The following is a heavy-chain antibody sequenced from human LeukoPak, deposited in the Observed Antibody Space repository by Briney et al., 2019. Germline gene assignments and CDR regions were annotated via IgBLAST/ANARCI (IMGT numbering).Heavy chain of an antibody. Sequence: GASVKVSCKASGGTFSSYAISWVRQAPGQGLEWMGGIIPIFGTANYAQKFQGRVTITADESTSTAYMELSSLRSEDTAVYYCAREAGTTVTTWGTFNWFDPWGQGTLVTVSS. CDR1: GGTFSSYA. V-gene: IGHV1-69*13. CDR3: AREAGTTVTTWGTFNWFDP. D-gene: IGHD4-17*01. CDR2: IIPIFGTA. J-gene: IGHJ5*02.